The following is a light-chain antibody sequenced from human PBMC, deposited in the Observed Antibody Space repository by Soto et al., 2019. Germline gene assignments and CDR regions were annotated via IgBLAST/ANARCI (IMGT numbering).Light chain of an antibody. V-gene: IGKV3-11*01. CDR1: QSVSSY. CDR3: QQRSNWPRT. Sequence: EIVLTQSPATLSLSPGERATLSCRASQSVSSYLAWYQQKPGQAPRLLIYAASNRATDIPARFSGSGSGTDFTLTISSLEPEDFAGYYCQQRSNWPRTFGQGTKLEIK. CDR2: AAS. J-gene: IGKJ2*01.